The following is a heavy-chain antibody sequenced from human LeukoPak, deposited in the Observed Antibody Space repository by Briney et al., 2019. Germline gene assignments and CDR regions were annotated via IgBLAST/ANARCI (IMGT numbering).Heavy chain of an antibody. CDR2: ISSSGSTI. V-gene: IGHV3-48*03. CDR1: GFTFSSYE. Sequence: GGSLRLSCAASGFTFSSYEMNWVRQAPGKGLEWVSYISSSGSTIYYVDSVKGRFTTSRDNAKNSLYLQMNSLRAEDTAVYYCAREGNWNDQDYWGQGTLVTVSS. CDR3: AREGNWNDQDY. D-gene: IGHD1-20*01. J-gene: IGHJ4*02.